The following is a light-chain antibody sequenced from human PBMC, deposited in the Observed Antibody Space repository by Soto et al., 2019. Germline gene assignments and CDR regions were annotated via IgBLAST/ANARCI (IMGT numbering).Light chain of an antibody. J-gene: IGLJ3*02. V-gene: IGLV2-14*01. CDR3: LSHTGSRTL. CDR2: EVT. CDR1: SSDVGDYNY. Sequence: QSALTQPASVSGSPGQSITISCTGASSDVGDYNYVSWYQEHPGQVPKLIIFEVTTRPSGVSDRFSGSRSGNTASLTISGLQAEDEADYYCLSHTGSRTLSGGGTKLTVL.